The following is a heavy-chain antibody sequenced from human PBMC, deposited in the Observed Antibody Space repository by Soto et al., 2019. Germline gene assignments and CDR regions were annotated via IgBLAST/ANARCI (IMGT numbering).Heavy chain of an antibody. Sequence: EVQLVESGGGLVQPGGSLRLSCAASGFTFSSYSMNWVRQAPGKGLEWVSYISSSGSTIYYADSVKGRFTISRDNPKNSLYLQINGLRDEETAVYYCGRGLRGYSSVGYGGQGTLVTVSS. D-gene: IGHD6-19*01. CDR2: ISSSGSTI. CDR3: GRGLRGYSSVGY. CDR1: GFTFSSYS. V-gene: IGHV3-48*02. J-gene: IGHJ4*02.